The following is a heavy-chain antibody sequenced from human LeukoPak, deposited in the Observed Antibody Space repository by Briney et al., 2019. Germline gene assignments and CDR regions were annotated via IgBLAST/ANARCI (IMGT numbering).Heavy chain of an antibody. CDR3: ARKDSSVYWPFRY. J-gene: IGHJ4*02. D-gene: IGHD3-22*01. CDR1: GYSISSGYY. V-gene: IGHV4-38-2*01. CDR2: IHHSGST. Sequence: PSETLSLTCAVSGYSISSGYYWGWIRQPPGKGLEWIGSIHHSGSTFYNPSLKSRLTISVDTSKNQFSLRLNSVTAADTAVYNCARKDSSVYWPFRYWGQGTLVTVSS.